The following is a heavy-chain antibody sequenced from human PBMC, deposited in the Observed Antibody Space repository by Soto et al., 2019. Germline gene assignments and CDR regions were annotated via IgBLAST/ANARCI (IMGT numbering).Heavy chain of an antibody. V-gene: IGHV1-69*01. D-gene: IGHD3-22*01. J-gene: IGHJ4*02. CDR2: ITPMFGTP. CDR3: ARDGTLYDSRAYYYLY. Sequence: QVQLVQSGAEVKKPGASVRVSCKSSGYSFTAYYMHWVRQAPGQGLEWMGWITPMFGTPNYAQKFRGRVTITADESTSTAYMELSSLRSEDTAMYFCARDGTLYDSRAYYYLYSGQGTLVTVSS. CDR1: GYSFTAYY.